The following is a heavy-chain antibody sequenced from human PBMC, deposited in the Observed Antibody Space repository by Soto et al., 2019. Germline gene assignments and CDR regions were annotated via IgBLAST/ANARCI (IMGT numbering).Heavy chain of an antibody. D-gene: IGHD6-19*01. Sequence: ASVKVSCKASGYRFSNYAIHWVRQAPGQSLEWTGWVDGGNGDTVSSQKFQDRVTISRDASASTAYMELSSLTFEDSAVYYCARDKVGGSAYDFWGQGTLVTVSS. V-gene: IGHV1-3*01. CDR1: GYRFSNYA. CDR3: ARDKVGGSAYDF. CDR2: VDGGNGDT. J-gene: IGHJ4*02.